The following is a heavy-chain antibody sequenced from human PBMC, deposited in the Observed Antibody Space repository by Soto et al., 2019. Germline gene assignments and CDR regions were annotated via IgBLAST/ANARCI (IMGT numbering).Heavy chain of an antibody. CDR1: GFSLSTSGMC. J-gene: IGHJ6*02. Sequence: PTRTLALTCSSSGFSLSTSGMCVSWIRQPPGKALEWLALIDWDDDKYYSTSLKTRLTISKDTSKNQVVLTMTNMDPVDTATYYCARMEYYDFWSGSGMDVWGQGTTVTVSS. CDR2: IDWDDDK. CDR3: ARMEYYDFWSGSGMDV. D-gene: IGHD3-3*01. V-gene: IGHV2-70*01.